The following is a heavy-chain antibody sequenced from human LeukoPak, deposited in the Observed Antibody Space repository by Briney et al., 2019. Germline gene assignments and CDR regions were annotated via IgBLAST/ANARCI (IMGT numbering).Heavy chain of an antibody. CDR1: GYTFTSYG. CDR3: ARANVDTAMGLYYYYMDV. V-gene: IGHV1-8*02. D-gene: IGHD5-18*01. CDR2: MNPNSGNT. J-gene: IGHJ6*03. Sequence: ASVKVSCKASGYTFTSYGISWVRQAPGQGLEWMGWMNPNSGNTGYAQKFQGRVTMTRNTSISTAYMELSSLRSEDTAVYYCARANVDTAMGLYYYYMDVWGKGTTVTVSS.